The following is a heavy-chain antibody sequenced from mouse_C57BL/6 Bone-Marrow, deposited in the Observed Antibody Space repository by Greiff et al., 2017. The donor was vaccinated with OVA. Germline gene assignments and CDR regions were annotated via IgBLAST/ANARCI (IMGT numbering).Heavy chain of an antibody. J-gene: IGHJ2*01. D-gene: IGHD1-1*01. CDR2: FHPNSGST. CDR3: ARITTVPYYFDY. CDR1: GYTFTSYW. V-gene: IGHV1-64*01. Sequence: QVQLKQPGAELVKPGASVKLSCKASGYTFTSYWMHWVKQRPGQGLEWIGMFHPNSGSTNYNEQFKSKATLTVDKSSSTAYMPPSSLTSEDSAVYDCARITTVPYYFDYWGQGTTLTVSS.